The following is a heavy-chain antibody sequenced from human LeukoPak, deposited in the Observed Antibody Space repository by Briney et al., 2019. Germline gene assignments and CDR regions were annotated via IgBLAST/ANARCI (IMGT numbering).Heavy chain of an antibody. CDR3: AREFAPGIAAAGIFDY. Sequence: SSVKVSCKASGGTFISYAISWVRQAPGQGLEWMGRIIPIFGTANYAQKFQGRVTITTDESTSTAYMELSSLRSEDTAVYHCAREFAPGIAAAGIFDYWGQGTLVTVSS. CDR1: GGTFISYA. D-gene: IGHD6-13*01. V-gene: IGHV1-69*05. J-gene: IGHJ4*02. CDR2: IIPIFGTA.